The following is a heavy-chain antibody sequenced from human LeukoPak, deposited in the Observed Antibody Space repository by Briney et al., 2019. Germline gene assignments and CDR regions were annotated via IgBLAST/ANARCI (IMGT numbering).Heavy chain of an antibody. D-gene: IGHD5-12*01. CDR1: GFTFSSYA. CDR3: ARSGSPDY. Sequence: PGRPLRLSCAASGFTFSSYAMHWVRQAPGKGLEWVAVISYDGSNKYYADSVKGRFTISRDNSKNTLYLQMNSLRAEDTAVYYCARSGSPDYWGQGTLVTVSS. V-gene: IGHV3-30-3*01. J-gene: IGHJ4*02. CDR2: ISYDGSNK.